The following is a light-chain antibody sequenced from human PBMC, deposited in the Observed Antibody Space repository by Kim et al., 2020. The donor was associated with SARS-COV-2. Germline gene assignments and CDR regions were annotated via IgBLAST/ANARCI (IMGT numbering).Light chain of an antibody. CDR2: NDS. CDR3: QVWDSSSDLWV. V-gene: IGLV3-21*04. CDR1: NLEGKS. J-gene: IGLJ3*02. Sequence: APGKRARITCGSNNLEGKSVQWYQQKPGQAPVLVIYNDSDRPSGIPERFSGSNSGNTATLTVSRVEAEDEADYYCQVWDSSSDLWVFGGGTQLTVL.